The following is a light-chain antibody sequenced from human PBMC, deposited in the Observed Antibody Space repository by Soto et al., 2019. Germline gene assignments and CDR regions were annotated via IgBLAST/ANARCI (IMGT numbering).Light chain of an antibody. V-gene: IGKV3-15*01. CDR2: GAY. J-gene: IGKJ1*01. CDR3: QQYNNWPWT. CDR1: QSVSSN. Sequence: EIVMTQSPATLSVSPGARATLSCRASQSVSSNLAWYQQKPGQAPRLLIYGAYTRATGIPARFSGSGSGTEFTLTISSLQSEDFAVYYCQQYNNWPWTFGQGTKVDIK.